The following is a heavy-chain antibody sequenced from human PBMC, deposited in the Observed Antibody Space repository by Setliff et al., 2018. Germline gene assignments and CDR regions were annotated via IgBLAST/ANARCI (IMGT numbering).Heavy chain of an antibody. CDR2: INPKNGGA. V-gene: IGHV1-46*01. CDR1: GYAFTSYY. J-gene: IGHJ6*02. D-gene: IGHD3-16*01. CDR3: ARERAGGRGFTFGAIYYYYGMDV. Sequence: ASVKVSCKTSGYAFTSYYIHWVRQAPGQGLEWVGVINPKNGGATYPQNLQGRVTMTRDTSMSTVYMELSSLRFEDTAVYYCARERAGGRGFTFGAIYYYYGMDVWGQGTTVTVSS.